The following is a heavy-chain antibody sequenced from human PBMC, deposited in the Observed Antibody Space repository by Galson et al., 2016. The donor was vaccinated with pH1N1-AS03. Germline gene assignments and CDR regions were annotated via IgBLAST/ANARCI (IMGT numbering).Heavy chain of an antibody. CDR1: GFTFSSYA. CDR3: AKGVRYAFYAQFDR. V-gene: IGHV3-23*01. D-gene: IGHD2/OR15-2a*01. J-gene: IGHJ4*02. CDR2: ISGSGVTT. Sequence: SLRLSCAASGFTFSSYAMSWLRQTPGKGLEWDSAISGSGVTTYYADSVKGRFTISRDNSKTTVSLQMNSLSAEDTAIYYCAKGVRYAFYAQFDRWGQGTLVTVSS.